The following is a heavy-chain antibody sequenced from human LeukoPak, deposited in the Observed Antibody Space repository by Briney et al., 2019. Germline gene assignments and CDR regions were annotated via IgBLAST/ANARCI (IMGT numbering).Heavy chain of an antibody. CDR1: GYTFTSYY. CDR3: ARATEWFGSSNYYYYYGMDV. J-gene: IGHJ6*02. V-gene: IGHV1-46*01. CDR2: INPSGGST. D-gene: IGHD3-3*01. Sequence: PKASVKVSCKASGYTFTSYYMHWVRQAPGQGLEWMGIINPSGGSTSYAQKFQGRVTMTRDTSTSTVYMELSSLRSEDTAVYYCARATEWFGSSNYYYYYGMDVWGQGTTVTVSS.